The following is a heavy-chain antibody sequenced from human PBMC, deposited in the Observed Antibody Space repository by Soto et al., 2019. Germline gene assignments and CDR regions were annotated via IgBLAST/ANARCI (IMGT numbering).Heavy chain of an antibody. CDR2: IIPIFGTA. CDR3: ARDGGRHSGGIDY. J-gene: IGHJ4*02. V-gene: IGHV1-69*13. Sequence: SVKVSCKSSGGTFSSYSINWVRQAPGQGLEWMGEIIPIFGTANYAQKFQGRVTITADESTSTAYMELSSLRSEDTAVYYCARDGGRHSGGIDYWGQGTLVTVSS. CDR1: GGTFSSYS. D-gene: IGHD1-26*01.